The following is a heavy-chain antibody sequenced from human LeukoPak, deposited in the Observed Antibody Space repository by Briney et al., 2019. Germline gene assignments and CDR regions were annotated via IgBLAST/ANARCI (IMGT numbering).Heavy chain of an antibody. CDR3: ARARLWTFDY. Sequence: SETLSLTCAVYGGSFSGYYWSWIRQPPGKGLEWIGEINHSGSTNYNPSLKSRVTISVDTSKNQFSLQLNSVTPEDTAVYYCARARLWTFDYWGQGTLVTVSS. D-gene: IGHD3-10*01. J-gene: IGHJ4*02. CDR2: INHSGST. V-gene: IGHV4-34*01. CDR1: GGSFSGYY.